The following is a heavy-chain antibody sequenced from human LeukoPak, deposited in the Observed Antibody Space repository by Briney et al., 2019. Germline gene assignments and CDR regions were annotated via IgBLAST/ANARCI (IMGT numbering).Heavy chain of an antibody. Sequence: ASMKVSCKASGYNFAGYYMHWVRQAPGQGLEWMGRINPDSGGTNYAQKFEGRVTMTRDTSINTAYMELSSLRSDDTAVYYCARDGGYCRSSTGCYSRAEYYYYGLDVWGQGTTVTVS. CDR1: GYNFAGYY. D-gene: IGHD2-2*02. CDR2: INPDSGGT. V-gene: IGHV1-2*06. CDR3: ARDGGYCRSSTGCYSRAEYYYYGLDV. J-gene: IGHJ6*02.